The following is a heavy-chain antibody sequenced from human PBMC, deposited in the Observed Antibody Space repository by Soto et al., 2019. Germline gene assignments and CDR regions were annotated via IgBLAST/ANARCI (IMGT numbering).Heavy chain of an antibody. V-gene: IGHV3-72*01. CDR3: TRIAYNYGPGDY. D-gene: IGHD2-21*01. CDR2: SRNKANSFST. J-gene: IGHJ4*02. Sequence: GGSLRLSCEVSGFTFSDHYMDWVRQAPGKGLEWVGRSRNKANSFSTAYAPSVKGRFTISRDDSKSSLYLQMNSLKTDDMAVYYCTRIAYNYGPGDYWGQGTLVTVSS. CDR1: GFTFSDHY.